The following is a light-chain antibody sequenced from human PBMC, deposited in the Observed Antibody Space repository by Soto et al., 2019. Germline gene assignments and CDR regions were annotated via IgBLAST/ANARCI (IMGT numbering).Light chain of an antibody. CDR3: QHGYSTPLT. CDR2: DAS. CDR1: QSISRS. Sequence: EIVLTQSPAILSVSPGERATLSCRASQSISRSLAWYQQKPGQAPRLLISDASTRATGIPARFSGSGSGTEFTLTISSLQSEDFATYFCQHGYSTPLTFGGGTKVDIK. V-gene: IGKV3-15*01. J-gene: IGKJ4*01.